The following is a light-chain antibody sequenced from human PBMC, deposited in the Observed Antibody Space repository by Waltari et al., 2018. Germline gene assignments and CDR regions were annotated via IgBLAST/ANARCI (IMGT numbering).Light chain of an antibody. CDR2: GAS. Sequence: EIVMTQSLATLSVSPGERVTLSCRASPTINNNVAWYQQKPDQTPRLLIYGASTRATSIPARFSGSGSGTEFALTVSSMQSEDFAVYYCQQYQFWPLTFGGGTKVEIK. V-gene: IGKV3-15*01. J-gene: IGKJ4*01. CDR3: QQYQFWPLT. CDR1: PTINNN.